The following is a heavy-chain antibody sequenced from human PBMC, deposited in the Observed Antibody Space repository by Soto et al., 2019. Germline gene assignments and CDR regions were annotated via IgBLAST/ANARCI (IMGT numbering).Heavy chain of an antibody. CDR2: ISSSSSYI. V-gene: IGHV3-21*01. CDR1: GFTFSSYS. CDR3: ARAGRGYCSSTSCPFDY. Sequence: LRLSCAASGFTFSSYSMNWVRQAPGKGLEWVSSISSSSSYIYYADSVKGRFTISRDNAKNSLYLQMNSLRAEDTAVYYCARAGRGYCSSTSCPFDYWGQGTLVTVSS. J-gene: IGHJ4*02. D-gene: IGHD2-2*01.